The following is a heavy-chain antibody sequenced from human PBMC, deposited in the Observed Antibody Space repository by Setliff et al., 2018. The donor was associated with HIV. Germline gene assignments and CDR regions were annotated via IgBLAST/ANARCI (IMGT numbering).Heavy chain of an antibody. CDR2: INAGNGNT. Sequence: ASVKVSCKASGYTFTSYAMNWVRQAPGQRLEWMGWINAGNGNTKYSQKFQGRVTITRDTSASTAYMDLSSLRPEDTAVYYCAREGQWLDMGDAFDIWGQGTMVTVSS. J-gene: IGHJ3*02. D-gene: IGHD6-19*01. CDR3: AREGQWLDMGDAFDI. V-gene: IGHV1-3*01. CDR1: GYTFTSYA.